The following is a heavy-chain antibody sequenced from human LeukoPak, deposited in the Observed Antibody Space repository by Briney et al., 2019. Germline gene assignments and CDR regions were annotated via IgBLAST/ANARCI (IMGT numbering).Heavy chain of an antibody. CDR3: ARGSKVVVITLLDY. CDR1: GFTFSSYA. Sequence: GGFLRLSCAASGFTFSSYAMSWVRQAPGKGLEWVSDIYSGGSTYYADSVKGRFTISRDNSKNTLYLQINSLRAEDTAVYFCARGSKVVVITLLDYWGQGTLVTVSS. CDR2: IYSGGST. V-gene: IGHV3-53*01. J-gene: IGHJ4*02. D-gene: IGHD3-22*01.